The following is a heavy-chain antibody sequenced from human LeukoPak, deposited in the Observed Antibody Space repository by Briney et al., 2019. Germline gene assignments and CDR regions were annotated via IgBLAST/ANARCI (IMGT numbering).Heavy chain of an antibody. Sequence: HGSSVKVSCKASGGTFSSYAISWVRQAPGQGLEWMGRIIPILGIANYAQEFQGRVTITADKSTSTAYMELSSLRSEDTAVYYCAGDYYGSGSYNYYYGMDVWGQGTTVTVSS. CDR2: IIPILGIA. J-gene: IGHJ6*02. CDR1: GGTFSSYA. CDR3: AGDYYGSGSYNYYYGMDV. D-gene: IGHD3-10*01. V-gene: IGHV1-69*04.